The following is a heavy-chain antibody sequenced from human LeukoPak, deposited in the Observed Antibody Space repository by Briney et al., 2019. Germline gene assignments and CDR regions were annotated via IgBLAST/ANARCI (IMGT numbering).Heavy chain of an antibody. CDR3: ARHSGLRSPFDP. J-gene: IGHJ5*02. V-gene: IGHV4-31*03. CDR2: SHYSGTS. D-gene: IGHD3-3*01. CDR1: GASISSGGYY. Sequence: SETLSLTCTVSGASISSGGYYWSWIRQQPGKGLEWIGYSHYSGTSYYSTSLKSRIAISIDTSKNQLSLKLTSATAADTSVYYCARHSGLRSPFDPWGQGTLVTVSS.